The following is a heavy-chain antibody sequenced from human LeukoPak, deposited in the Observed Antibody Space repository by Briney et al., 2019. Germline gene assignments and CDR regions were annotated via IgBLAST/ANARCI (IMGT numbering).Heavy chain of an antibody. V-gene: IGHV4-39*01. D-gene: IGHD6-13*01. Sequence: PSETLSLTCTVSGGSISSSSYYWGWLRQPPGKGLEWIGSIYYSGSTYYNPSLKSRVTISVDTSKNQFSLQLNSVTAADTAVYYCARSLGSWFPFEYWGQGTLVTVSS. CDR3: ARSLGSWFPFEY. J-gene: IGHJ4*02. CDR2: IYYSGST. CDR1: GGSISSSSYY.